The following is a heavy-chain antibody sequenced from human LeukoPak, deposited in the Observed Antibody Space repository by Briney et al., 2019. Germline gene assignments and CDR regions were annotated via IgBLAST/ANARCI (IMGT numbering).Heavy chain of an antibody. J-gene: IGHJ4*02. D-gene: IGHD3-22*01. V-gene: IGHV3-21*01. CDR1: GSTFSSYS. CDR2: ISRTSTYI. CDR3: AKDGGYDSSGYYFDY. Sequence: AGGSLRLSCAASGSTFSSYSMNWVRQAPGKGLEWVSSISRTSTYIYYADSLKGRFTISRDNSKNTLYLQMNSLRAEDTAVYYCAKDGGYDSSGYYFDYWGQGTLVTVSS.